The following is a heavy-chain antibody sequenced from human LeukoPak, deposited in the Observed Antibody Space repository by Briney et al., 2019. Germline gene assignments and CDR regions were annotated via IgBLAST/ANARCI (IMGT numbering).Heavy chain of an antibody. D-gene: IGHD3-16*02. CDR3: VKDRYDYVWGSYRYFDY. J-gene: IGHJ4*02. CDR1: GFTFSSYA. CDR2: ISSNGGST. Sequence: GSLRLSCSASGFTFSSYAMHWVRQAPGKGLEYVSAISSNGGSTYYADSVKGRFTISRDNSKNTLYLQMSSLGAEDTAVYYCVKDRYDYVWGSYRYFDYWGQGTLVTVSS. V-gene: IGHV3-64D*06.